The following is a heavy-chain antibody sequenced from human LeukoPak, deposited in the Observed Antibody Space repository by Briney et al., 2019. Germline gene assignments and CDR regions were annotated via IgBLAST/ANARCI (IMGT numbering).Heavy chain of an antibody. D-gene: IGHD1-26*01. Sequence: PSETLSLTCTVSGGSISSYYWSWIRQPAGKGLEWIRRIYSGGSTNYNPSLKSRVTMSVDSSNNQFSLKLSSVTAADTAVFYCARENTGSYREFDYWGQGTLVTVSS. CDR3: ARENTGSYREFDY. CDR2: IYSGGST. V-gene: IGHV4-4*07. J-gene: IGHJ4*02. CDR1: GGSISSYY.